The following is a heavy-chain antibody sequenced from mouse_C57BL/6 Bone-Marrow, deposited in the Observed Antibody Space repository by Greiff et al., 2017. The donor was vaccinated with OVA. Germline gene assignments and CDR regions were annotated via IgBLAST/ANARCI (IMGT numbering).Heavy chain of an antibody. J-gene: IGHJ2*01. CDR2: ISSGGSYT. Sequence: DVQLVESGGDLVKPGGSLKLSCAASGFTFSSYGMSWVRQTPDKRLEWVATISSGGSYTYYPDSVKGRFTISRDNAKNTLYLQMSSLKSEDTAMYYCARHVYGSFFSDYWGQGTTLTVSS. CDR3: ARHVYGSFFSDY. V-gene: IGHV5-6*01. D-gene: IGHD1-1*01. CDR1: GFTFSSYG.